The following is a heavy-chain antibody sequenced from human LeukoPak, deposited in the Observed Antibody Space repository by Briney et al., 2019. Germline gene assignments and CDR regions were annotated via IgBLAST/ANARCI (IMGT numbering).Heavy chain of an antibody. D-gene: IGHD1-14*01. CDR2: ISAYTGIA. CDR1: GYTFSRFG. CDR3: ARYRLTDSLINWFDP. V-gene: IGHV1-18*01. Sequence: ASVKVCCKASGYTFSRFGITWVRQAPGQGLEWMGWISAYTGIANYEQKLQGRVTMTTDTSTNTAYMELGSLRSDDTAVYYCARYRLTDSLINWFDPWGQGTLVTVSS. J-gene: IGHJ5*02.